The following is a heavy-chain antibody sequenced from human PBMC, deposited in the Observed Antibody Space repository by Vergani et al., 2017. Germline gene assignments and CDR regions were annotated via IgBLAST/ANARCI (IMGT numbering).Heavy chain of an antibody. Sequence: VELLESGGGLAQPWGSLRVSCSASGFRVTTYYMSWVRQAPGKGLEWVSVIKSDGRTSYAESVRGRFTISRDTSRNAVYLQMNILRVEDTGVYYCTRSECNGTRCYGHYVDLWCHGILVTVSS. CDR3: TRSECNGTRCYGHYVDL. CDR1: GFRVTTYY. V-gene: IGHV3-66*02. J-gene: IGHJ4*01. CDR2: IKSDGRT. D-gene: IGHD2/OR15-2a*01.